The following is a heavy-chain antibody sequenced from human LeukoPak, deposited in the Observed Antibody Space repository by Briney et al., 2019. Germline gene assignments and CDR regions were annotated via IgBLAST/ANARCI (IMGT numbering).Heavy chain of an antibody. V-gene: IGHV5-51*01. Sequence: GESLKISCKGSGFRFTTYWIGWVRQMPGKGLEWMGIIYPSDSDTTYSPSFQGQVTISADKSISTAYLQWSSLKASDTAMYYCARRYGGGGREYFHHWGQGTLVTVSS. CDR2: IYPSDSDT. D-gene: IGHD3-16*01. CDR1: GFRFTTYW. CDR3: ARRYGGGGREYFHH. J-gene: IGHJ1*01.